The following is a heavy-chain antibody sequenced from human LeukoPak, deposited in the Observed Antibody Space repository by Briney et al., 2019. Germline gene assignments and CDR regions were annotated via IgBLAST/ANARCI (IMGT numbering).Heavy chain of an antibody. CDR2: IYPRDGST. CDR1: GYTFTTNY. Sequence: ASVKVSCRASGYTFTTNYIHWVRQAPGQGLEWMGMIYPRDGSTSYAQKFQGRVTVTRDTSTSTVHMELSGLRSEDTAVYYCARDQEGFDYRGQGTLVTVSS. CDR3: ARDQEGFDY. V-gene: IGHV1-46*01. J-gene: IGHJ4*02.